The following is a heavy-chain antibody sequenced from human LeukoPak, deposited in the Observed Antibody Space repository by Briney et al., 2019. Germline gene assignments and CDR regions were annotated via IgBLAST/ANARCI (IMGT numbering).Heavy chain of an antibody. D-gene: IGHD3-10*01. Sequence: GASVKVSCKASGYTFTSYGISWVRQAPGQGLEWRGWISAYNGNTSYAQKLQGRVTMTTDTSTSTAYMELRSLTSDDTAVYYCARFRAGVGEPYGDYWGQGTLVTVSS. CDR1: GYTFTSYG. J-gene: IGHJ4*02. CDR3: ARFRAGVGEPYGDY. CDR2: ISAYNGNT. V-gene: IGHV1-18*01.